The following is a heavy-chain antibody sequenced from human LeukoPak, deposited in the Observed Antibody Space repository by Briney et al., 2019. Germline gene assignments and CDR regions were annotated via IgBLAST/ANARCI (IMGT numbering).Heavy chain of an antibody. D-gene: IGHD6-19*01. CDR1: GFTFSDYY. Sequence: GGSLRLSCAASGFTFSDYYMSWIRQAPGQGLEWVSYISSSGSTIYYADSVKGRFTISRDNAKNSLYMQMNSLRSEDTAVYYCASGSSGWFDAFDIWGQGTMVTVSS. J-gene: IGHJ3*02. V-gene: IGHV3-11*01. CDR3: ASGSSGWFDAFDI. CDR2: ISSSGSTI.